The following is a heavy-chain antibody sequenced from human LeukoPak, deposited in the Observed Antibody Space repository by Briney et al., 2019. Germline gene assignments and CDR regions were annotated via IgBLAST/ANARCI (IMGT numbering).Heavy chain of an antibody. Sequence: PSETLSLTCSISGVSISSFYWSWIRQPPGKGLEWIGSINYSGSINYTPSLKSGVTISVDTSKNQFSLKLSSVTAADTAVYYCARPKGSGWYNWFDPWGQGTLVTVSS. CDR3: ARPKGSGWYNWFDP. D-gene: IGHD6-19*01. CDR2: INYSGSI. V-gene: IGHV4-59*08. J-gene: IGHJ5*02. CDR1: GVSISSFY.